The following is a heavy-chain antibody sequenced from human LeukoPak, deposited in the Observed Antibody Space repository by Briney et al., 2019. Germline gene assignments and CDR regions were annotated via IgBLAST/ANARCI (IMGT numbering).Heavy chain of an antibody. V-gene: IGHV3-23*01. D-gene: IGHD4-23*01. CDR2: ISGSGGST. CDR3: ARDLCGGNSRCFDP. CDR1: GFTFSSYA. Sequence: GGSLRLSCAASGFTFSSYAMSWVRQAPGEGREWVSAISGSGGSTYYADSVKGRFTISRDNSKNTLYLQMNSLRAEDTAVYYCARDLCGGNSRCFDPWGQGTLVTVTS. J-gene: IGHJ5*02.